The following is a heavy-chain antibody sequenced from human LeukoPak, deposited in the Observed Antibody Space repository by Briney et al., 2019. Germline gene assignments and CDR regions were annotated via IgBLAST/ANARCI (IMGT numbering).Heavy chain of an antibody. Sequence: GGSLRLSCAASGFTFSSFAMTWVRQAPGKGLEWVSAISNSGDSTYYADSVTGRFTISRDNSKFTLYLQMNSLRAEDTAVYYCTTELDVRPNHYWGQGTLVTVSS. J-gene: IGHJ4*02. CDR3: TTELDVRPNHY. CDR1: GFTFSSFA. D-gene: IGHD1-14*01. V-gene: IGHV3-23*01. CDR2: ISNSGDST.